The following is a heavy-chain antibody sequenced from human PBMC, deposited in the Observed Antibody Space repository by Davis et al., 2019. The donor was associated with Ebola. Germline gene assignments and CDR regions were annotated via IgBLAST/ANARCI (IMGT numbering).Heavy chain of an antibody. CDR2: IKQDGSEK. D-gene: IGHD2-15*01. CDR1: GFTFSSYA. V-gene: IGHV3-7*01. J-gene: IGHJ6*02. CDR3: ARGAYCSGGSCYEIYYYYGMDV. Sequence: GESLKISCAASGFTFSSYAMSWVRQAPGKGLEWVANIKQDGSEKYYVDSVKGRFTISRDNAKNSLYLQMNSLRAEDTAVYYCARGAYCSGGSCYEIYYYYGMDVWGQGTTVTVSS.